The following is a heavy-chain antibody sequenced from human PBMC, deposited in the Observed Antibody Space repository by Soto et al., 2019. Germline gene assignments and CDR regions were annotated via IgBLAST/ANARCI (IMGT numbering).Heavy chain of an antibody. CDR3: ARDNPRFLEWSPLYGMDV. CDR2: IWYDGSNK. Sequence: PGGSQRLSCAASGFTFSSYGRHWVRQAPGKGLEWVAVIWYDGSNKYYADSVKGRFTISRDNSKNTLYLQMNSLRAEDTAVYYCARDNPRFLEWSPLYGMDVWGQGTTVTVSS. V-gene: IGHV3-33*01. CDR1: GFTFSSYG. D-gene: IGHD3-3*01. J-gene: IGHJ6*02.